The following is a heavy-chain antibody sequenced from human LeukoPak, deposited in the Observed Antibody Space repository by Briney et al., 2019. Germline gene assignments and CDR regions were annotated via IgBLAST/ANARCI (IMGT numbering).Heavy chain of an antibody. D-gene: IGHD3-22*01. CDR3: ARGYYDSSGYIV. V-gene: IGHV4-59*12. CDR2: IYYSGST. CDR1: GGSIRSYY. J-gene: IGHJ4*02. Sequence: PSETLSLTCTVSGGSIRSYYWSWIRQPPGKGLEWIGYIYYSGSTNYNPSLKSRVTISVDTSKNQFSLKLSSVTAADTAVYYCARGYYDSSGYIVWGQGTLVTVSS.